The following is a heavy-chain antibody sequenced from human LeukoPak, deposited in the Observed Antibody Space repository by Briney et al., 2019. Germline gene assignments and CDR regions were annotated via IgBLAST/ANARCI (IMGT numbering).Heavy chain of an antibody. D-gene: IGHD5-24*01. Sequence: GGSLRLSCTASGFTISDYAMSWVRQALGKGLEWVSGISGSGGSIRYADSVKGRFIISRDNSKNTLYLQMNSLRAEDTAVYYCAKGGDGYNYYFDYWGQETLVTVSS. J-gene: IGHJ4*02. CDR3: AKGGDGYNYYFDY. CDR1: GFTISDYA. CDR2: ISGSGGSI. V-gene: IGHV3-23*01.